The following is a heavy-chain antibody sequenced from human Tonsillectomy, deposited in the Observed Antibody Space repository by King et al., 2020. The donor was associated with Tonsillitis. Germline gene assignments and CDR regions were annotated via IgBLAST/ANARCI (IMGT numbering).Heavy chain of an antibody. CDR2: ISHSGST. J-gene: IGHJ4*02. Sequence: MQLQESGPGLVKPSETLSLTCAVSGYSISSGYYWGWIRQPPGKGLEWIGSISHSGSTYYNPSLRSRVTISVDTSKTQFSLKLSSVTAADTAVYYCARDQALFYDSSGYYVYWGQGTLVTVSS. V-gene: IGHV4-38-2*02. CDR1: GYSISSGYY. D-gene: IGHD3-22*01. CDR3: ARDQALFYDSSGYYVY.